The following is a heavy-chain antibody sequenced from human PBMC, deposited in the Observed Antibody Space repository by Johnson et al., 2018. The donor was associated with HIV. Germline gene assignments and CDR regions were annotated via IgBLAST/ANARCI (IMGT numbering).Heavy chain of an antibody. J-gene: IGHJ3*02. CDR1: GFTFSNYW. V-gene: IGHV3-7*01. CDR2: IQEDGSEK. Sequence: VQLVESGGGLVQPGGSLRLSCAASGFTFSNYWMSWVRQAPGKGLEWVANIQEDGSEKYYVDSVKGRFTISRDNAKNSLYLQMNSLRAEDTAVYFCARDAVTVVRGVIYGWVVVDIWGQGTMVTVSS. CDR3: ARDAVTVVRGVIYGWVVVDI. D-gene: IGHD3-10*01.